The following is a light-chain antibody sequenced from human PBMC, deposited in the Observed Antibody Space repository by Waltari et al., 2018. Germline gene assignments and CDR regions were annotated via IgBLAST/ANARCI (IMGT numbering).Light chain of an antibody. V-gene: IGLV2-23*02. CDR3: CSYAGSTTWV. Sequence: SALTQPASMSGSPGQSITVSCTGATSDIGSHNIVSWYQQHPGKAPKLILYDVNRRPSGVSDRFSGSKSGITASLTISGLQAEDEADYYCCSYAGSTTWVFGGGTKLTVL. J-gene: IGLJ3*02. CDR2: DVN. CDR1: TSDIGSHNI.